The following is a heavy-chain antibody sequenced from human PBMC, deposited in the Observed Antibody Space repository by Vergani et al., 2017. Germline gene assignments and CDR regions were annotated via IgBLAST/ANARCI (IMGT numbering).Heavy chain of an antibody. CDR3: ARGGSIAACSYLYYFYMEV. Sequence: QVQLVQSGAEVKKPGASVKVSCRVSGQSLSDMSTHWVRQVPGKGLEWMGIINPSGGSTSYAQKFQGRVTMTRDTSTSTVYMELSSLRSADTAVYYCARGGSIAACSYLYYFYMEVWGKGTSVTVSS. CDR2: INPSGGST. V-gene: IGHV1-46*01. CDR1: GQSLSDMS. D-gene: IGHD6-6*01. J-gene: IGHJ6*03.